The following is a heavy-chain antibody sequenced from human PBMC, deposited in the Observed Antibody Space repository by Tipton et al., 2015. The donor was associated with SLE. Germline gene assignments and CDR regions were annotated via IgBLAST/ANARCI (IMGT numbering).Heavy chain of an antibody. V-gene: IGHV4-61*09. J-gene: IGHJ4*02. CDR3: ARQRWGSSSRYYFDY. CDR1: GGSISSGSYY. D-gene: IGHD6-6*01. CDR2: IYTSGST. Sequence: LRLSCTVSGGSISSGSYYWSWIRQPAGKGLEWVGHIYTSGSTNYQPSPKSRVTISVDTSKNQFSLKLTSVTAADTAVYYCARQRWGSSSRYYFDYWGQGTLVTVSS.